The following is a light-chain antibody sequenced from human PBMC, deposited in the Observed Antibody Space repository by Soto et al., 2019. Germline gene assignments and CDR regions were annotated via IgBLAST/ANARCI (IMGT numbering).Light chain of an antibody. Sequence: EIVLTQSPGTLSLSPGARATLSCRASQSVSSSFLVWYQQKPGQAPRLLIYGASSRATGIPDRFSGSGSGTDFTLTISRLEPEDFAVYYCQQYDNSPLTFGGGTKVEIK. V-gene: IGKV3-20*01. CDR3: QQYDNSPLT. CDR2: GAS. CDR1: QSVSSSF. J-gene: IGKJ4*01.